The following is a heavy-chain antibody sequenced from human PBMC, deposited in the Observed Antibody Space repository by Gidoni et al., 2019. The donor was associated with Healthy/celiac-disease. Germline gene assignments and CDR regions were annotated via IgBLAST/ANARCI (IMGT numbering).Heavy chain of an antibody. J-gene: IGHJ4*02. D-gene: IGHD4-17*01. V-gene: IGHV3-33*01. CDR2: IVYDGSNK. CDR3: ARGGGPYGDYVNY. CDR1: GDTFSRYG. Sequence: QVQRVETGGGVVQHGRTLRHPGEAAGDTFSRYGMHWVRQAPGKGLEWLAVIVYDGSNKYYADSVKGRFTISRDNSKNTLYLQMNSLRAEDTAVYYCARGGGPYGDYVNYWGQGTLVTVSS.